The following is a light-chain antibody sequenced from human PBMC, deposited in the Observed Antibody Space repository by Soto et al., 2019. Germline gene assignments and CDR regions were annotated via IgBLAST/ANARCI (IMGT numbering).Light chain of an antibody. J-gene: IGKJ1*01. CDR3: QQYNNWLWT. CDR2: DAS. V-gene: IGKV3-15*01. CDR1: QSVSRN. Sequence: EIVMTQSPATLSVSPGERATLSCRASQSVSRNVAWYQQKPGQAPRLLIHDASTRATGISVRFSGSGSGTEFTLTISSLQSEDFAFYYCQQYNNWLWTFGQGPKVEIK.